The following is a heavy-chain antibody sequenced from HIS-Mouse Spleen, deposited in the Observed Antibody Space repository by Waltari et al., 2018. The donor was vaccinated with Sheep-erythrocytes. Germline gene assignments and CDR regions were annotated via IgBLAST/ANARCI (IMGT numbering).Heavy chain of an antibody. CDR2: ISIIRSYI. V-gene: IGHV3-21*01. CDR1: GFTFSSYS. J-gene: IGHJ6*02. CDR3: ARDQVDYYYGMDV. Sequence: EVQLVESGGGLVKPGGSLRLSCAASGFTFSSYSMNWVRQAPGKGLGWVSSISIIRSYISYADSVKGRFTISRDNAKNSLYLQMNSLRAEDTALYYCARDQVDYYYGMDVWGQGTTVTVSS.